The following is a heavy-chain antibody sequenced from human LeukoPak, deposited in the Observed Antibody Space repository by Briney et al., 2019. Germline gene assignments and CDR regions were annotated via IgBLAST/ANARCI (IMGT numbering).Heavy chain of an antibody. V-gene: IGHV1-2*02. CDR3: ASRNGPQGAFDF. D-gene: IGHD2-8*01. Sequence: ASVKVSRKASGYTFPGYYIHWVRQAPGQGLEWMGWINPNSGVTNYAQKFQGRVAMTRDTSISTAYMELSRLTSDDTAVYYCASRNGPQGAFDFWGQGTLVTVSS. CDR2: INPNSGVT. J-gene: IGHJ4*02. CDR1: GYTFPGYY.